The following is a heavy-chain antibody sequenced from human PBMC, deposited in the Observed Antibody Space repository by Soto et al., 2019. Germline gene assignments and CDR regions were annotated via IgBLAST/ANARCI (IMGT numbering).Heavy chain of an antibody. CDR2: ISGSVGTT. CDR3: ATSLPFSHFDFWSDFRDH. CDR1: GFAFSSYA. Sequence: EMQLFESGGGLAQPGGSLRLSCAASGFAFSSYAMSWVRQAPGKGLEWVSVISGSVGTTYYADSVKGRFTISRDNSKNTLYLQMNSLRADDTAVYYCATSLPFSHFDFWSDFRDHWGQGTLVTVSS. V-gene: IGHV3-23*01. J-gene: IGHJ4*02. D-gene: IGHD3-3*01.